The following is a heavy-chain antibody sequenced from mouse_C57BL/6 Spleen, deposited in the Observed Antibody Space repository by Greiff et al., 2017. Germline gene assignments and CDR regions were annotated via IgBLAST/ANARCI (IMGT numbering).Heavy chain of an antibody. CDR3: ARRYYGYEDYYAMDY. CDR2: ISNGGGST. Sequence: DVHLVESGGGLVQPGGSLKLSCAASGFTFSDYYMYWVRQTPEKRLEWVAYISNGGGSTYYPDTVKGRFTISRDNAKNTLYLQMSRLKSEDTAMYYCARRYYGYEDYYAMDYWGQGTSVTVSS. V-gene: IGHV5-12*01. J-gene: IGHJ4*01. D-gene: IGHD2-2*01. CDR1: GFTFSDYY.